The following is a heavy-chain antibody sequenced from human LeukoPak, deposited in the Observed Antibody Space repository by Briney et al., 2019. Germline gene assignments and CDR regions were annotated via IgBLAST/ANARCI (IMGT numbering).Heavy chain of an antibody. V-gene: IGHV5-51*01. CDR3: ARHGSYYYDSSGHSIDY. Sequence: GESLQISYKGSGYSFTSYWIAWVRQMPGKGLEWMGIIYPGDSDTRYSPSFQGQVTMSADKSISTAYLQWSSLKASDTAIYYCARHGSYYYDSSGHSIDYWGQGTLVTVSS. CDR1: GYSFTSYW. CDR2: IYPGDSDT. J-gene: IGHJ4*02. D-gene: IGHD3-22*01.